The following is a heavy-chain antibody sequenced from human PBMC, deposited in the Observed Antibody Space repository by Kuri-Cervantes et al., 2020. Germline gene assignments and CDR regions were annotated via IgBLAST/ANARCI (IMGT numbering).Heavy chain of an antibody. Sequence: GGSLRLSCAASGFTLDDYAMHWVRQAPGKGLEWVSGISWNSGSIGYADSVKGRFTISRDNSKNTLYLQMNSLRAEDTAVYYCAKVGDTDLNDYWGQGTLVTVSS. V-gene: IGHV3-9*01. CDR3: AKVGDTDLNDY. CDR2: ISWNSGSI. CDR1: GFTLDDYA. D-gene: IGHD3-10*01. J-gene: IGHJ4*02.